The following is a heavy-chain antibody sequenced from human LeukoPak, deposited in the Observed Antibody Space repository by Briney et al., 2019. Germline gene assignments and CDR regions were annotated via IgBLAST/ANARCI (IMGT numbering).Heavy chain of an antibody. J-gene: IGHJ4*02. CDR1: GYTFTGYY. CDR3: ARDLFPYYDYVWGSYQPFDY. V-gene: IGHV1-2*02. Sequence: ASVKVSCKASGYTFTGYYVHWVRQAPGQGLEWMGWINPNSGGTNYAQKFQGRVTMTTDTSTSTAYMELRSLRSDDTAVYYCARDLFPYYDYVWGSYQPFDYWGQGTLVTVSS. D-gene: IGHD3-16*02. CDR2: INPNSGGT.